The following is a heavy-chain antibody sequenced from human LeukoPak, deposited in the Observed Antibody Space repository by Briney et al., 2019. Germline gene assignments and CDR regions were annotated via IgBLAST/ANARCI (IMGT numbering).Heavy chain of an antibody. J-gene: IGHJ1*01. CDR3: ASQLTAMGYFQH. CDR1: GFTFSSYA. V-gene: IGHV3-30-3*01. Sequence: GRSLRLSCAASGFTFSSYAMHWVRQAPGKGLEWVAVISYDGSNKYYADSVKGRFTISRDNSKNTLYLQMNSLRAEDTAVYYCASQLTAMGYFQHWGQGTLVTVSS. D-gene: IGHD2-21*02. CDR2: ISYDGSNK.